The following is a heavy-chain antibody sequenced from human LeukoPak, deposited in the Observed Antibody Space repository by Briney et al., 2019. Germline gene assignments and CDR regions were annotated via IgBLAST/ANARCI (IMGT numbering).Heavy chain of an antibody. D-gene: IGHD2-2*01. V-gene: IGHV3-23*01. CDR1: GFTFSSYA. CDR3: ARAPKGCTTTTCYAGGVDS. CDR2: ISGSGGST. Sequence: GGSLRLSCAASGFTFSSYAMSWVRQAPGEGLEWVSAISGSGGSTFYADSVKGRFTSSRDNSMNTLYLQMNSLRAEDTAMYYCARAPKGCTTTTCYAGGVDSWGQGTLVTVSS. J-gene: IGHJ4*02.